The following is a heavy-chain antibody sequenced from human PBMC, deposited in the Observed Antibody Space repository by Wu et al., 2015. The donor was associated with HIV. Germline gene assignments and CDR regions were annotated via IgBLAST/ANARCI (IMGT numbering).Heavy chain of an antibody. D-gene: IGHD3-10*01. Sequence: QVQLVQSGAEVKKPGASVKVSCKASGYTFTGYYMHWVRQAPGQGLEWMGWINPNSGGTNYAQKFQGRVTMTRDTSISTAYMELSRLRSDDTAVYYCARAQLLWFGELSSFADGMDVWGQGTTVTVSS. J-gene: IGHJ6*02. CDR2: INPNSGGT. V-gene: IGHV1-2*02. CDR1: GYTFTGYY. CDR3: ARAQLLWFGELSSFADGMDV.